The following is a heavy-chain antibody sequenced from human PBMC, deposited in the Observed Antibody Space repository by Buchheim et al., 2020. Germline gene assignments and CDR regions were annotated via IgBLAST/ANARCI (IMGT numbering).Heavy chain of an antibody. V-gene: IGHV4-59*01. D-gene: IGHD3/OR15-3a*01. J-gene: IGHJ4*02. CDR3: AGGEDYVFVGSWGFVH. CDR1: GDSSRSAY. Sequence: QVHLQESGPGLVEASETLSLTCDVSGDSSRSAYWTWIRQSSGKGLEWIGHLYKCGNPNYNTSFKSRVTISLGATSNQLSLKVTSVTAADTAIYYCAGGEDYVFVGSWGFVHWGQG. CDR2: LYKCGNP.